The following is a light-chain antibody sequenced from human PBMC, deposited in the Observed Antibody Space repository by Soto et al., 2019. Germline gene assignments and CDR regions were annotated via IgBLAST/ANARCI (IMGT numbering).Light chain of an antibody. CDR2: GAS. V-gene: IGLV2-23*01. CDR1: SSDVGSYSL. CDR3: CSYAGSSSLV. J-gene: IGLJ1*01. Sequence: QSVLTQPASVSGSPGQSITISCTGTSSDVGSYSLISWYQQQPGKAPKLVIYGASERPSGVSDRFSGSKSGNTASLTISGXQPEDEADYYCCSYAGSSSLVFGTGTKVNV.